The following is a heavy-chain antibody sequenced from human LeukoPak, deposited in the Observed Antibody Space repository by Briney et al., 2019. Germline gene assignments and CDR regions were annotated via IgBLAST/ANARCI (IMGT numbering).Heavy chain of an antibody. CDR1: GFTFSDYY. Sequence: GGSLRLSCAASGFTFSDYYMSWIRQAPGKGLEWVSYISSSGSTIYYADSVKGRFTISRDNAKNSLYLQLNSLRADDTAVYYCARDISRITMVRGVYFDYWGQGTLVTVSS. D-gene: IGHD3-10*01. CDR2: ISSSGSTI. CDR3: ARDISRITMVRGVYFDY. V-gene: IGHV3-11*01. J-gene: IGHJ4*02.